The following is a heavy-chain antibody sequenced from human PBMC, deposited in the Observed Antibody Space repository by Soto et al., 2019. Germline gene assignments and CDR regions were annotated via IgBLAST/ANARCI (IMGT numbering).Heavy chain of an antibody. CDR3: ARRVRMGAQLWLPFDY. D-gene: IGHD5-18*01. CDR1: GYTFTSYD. V-gene: IGHV1-8*01. J-gene: IGHJ4*02. Sequence: QVQLVQSGAEVKKPGASVKVSCKASGYTFTSYDLNWVRQATGQGLEWMGWMNPDSGNTGYAQKFQGRVTLTRDTSTSTAYMELSSLTSEDTAVYYCARRVRMGAQLWLPFDYWGQGTLVTVSS. CDR2: MNPDSGNT.